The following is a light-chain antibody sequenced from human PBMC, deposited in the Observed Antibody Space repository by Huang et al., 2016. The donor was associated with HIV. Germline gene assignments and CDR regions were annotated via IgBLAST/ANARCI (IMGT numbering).Light chain of an antibody. CDR2: YAS. J-gene: IGKJ4*01. CDR1: QTIGDN. CDR3: HQSSSFPLT. V-gene: IGKV6-21*02. Sequence: EIVLTQSPVFKSVSPKGKVTIPFRASQTIGDNLHWFQQKPDQSPNLLIKYASQSISGVPSRFRGSGSGTDFTLTINSLEAEDAATYYCHQSSSFPLTFGGGTKVEIK.